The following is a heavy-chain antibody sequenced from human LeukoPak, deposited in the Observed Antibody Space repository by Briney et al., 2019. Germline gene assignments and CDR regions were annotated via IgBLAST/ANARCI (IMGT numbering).Heavy chain of an antibody. Sequence: GGSLRLSCAASGFTLSSCWMSWVRQAPGKGLEWVANIKQDGSEKYYVDSVKGRFTISRDNARNSLYLQMNSLRGEDTAVYYGTRAALGTNGRIDYWGQGTLVTVSS. J-gene: IGHJ4*02. CDR1: GFTLSSCW. CDR3: TRAALGTNGRIDY. D-gene: IGHD1-1*01. CDR2: IKQDGSEK. V-gene: IGHV3-7*01.